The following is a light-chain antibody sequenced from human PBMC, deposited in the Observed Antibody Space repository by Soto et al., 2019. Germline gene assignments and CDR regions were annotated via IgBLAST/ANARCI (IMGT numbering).Light chain of an antibody. Sequence: DIQMTQYPSSLSASVGDRVTITCRANQSISSYLNWYQQKPGKAPKLLIYAASSLQSGVPSRFSSSGSETDFTLTISSLQPEDFATYYCQQSYSTPFTFGQGTRLEIK. V-gene: IGKV1-39*01. CDR2: AAS. CDR3: QQSYSTPFT. CDR1: QSISSY. J-gene: IGKJ5*01.